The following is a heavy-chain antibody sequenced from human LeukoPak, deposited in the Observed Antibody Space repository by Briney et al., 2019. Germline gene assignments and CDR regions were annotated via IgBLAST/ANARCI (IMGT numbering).Heavy chain of an antibody. Sequence: GGSLRLSCVGSGFTSIAYALTWARQAPGKGLEWVSGISGGGVTTYYADSVQGRFTISRDNAKNTLYLQMNSLRAEDTALYYCVKDLDFRADCWGQGTLVIVSS. D-gene: IGHD2/OR15-2a*01. CDR3: VKDLDFRADC. J-gene: IGHJ4*02. CDR2: ISGGGVTT. CDR1: GFTSIAYA. V-gene: IGHV3-23*01.